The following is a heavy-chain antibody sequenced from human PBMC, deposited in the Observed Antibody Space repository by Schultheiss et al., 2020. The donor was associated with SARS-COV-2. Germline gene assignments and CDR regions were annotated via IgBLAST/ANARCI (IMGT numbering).Heavy chain of an antibody. J-gene: IGHJ6*02. V-gene: IGHV3-23*01. CDR3: AKDIGWETCGYYYYGMDV. D-gene: IGHD1-26*01. CDR2: ISGSGGST. Sequence: GGSLRLSCAASGFTFSSYAMSWVRQAPGKGLEWVSAISGSGGSTYYADSVKGRFTISRDNSKNTLYLQMNSLRAEDTAVYYCAKDIGWETCGYYYYGMDVWGQGTTVTVSS. CDR1: GFTFSSYA.